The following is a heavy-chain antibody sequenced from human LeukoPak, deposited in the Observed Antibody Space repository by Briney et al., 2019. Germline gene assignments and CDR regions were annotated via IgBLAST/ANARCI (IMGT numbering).Heavy chain of an antibody. CDR3: ARALSNHIYYYYGMDV. CDR1: GYTFTGYY. J-gene: IGHJ6*02. V-gene: IGHV1-18*04. Sequence: ASVTVSCKASGYTFTGYYMHWVRQAPGQGLEWMGWISAYNGNTNYAQKLQGRVTMTTDTSTSTAYMELRSLRSDDTAVYYCARALSNHIYYYYGMDVWGQGTTVTVSS. D-gene: IGHD2-21*01. CDR2: ISAYNGNT.